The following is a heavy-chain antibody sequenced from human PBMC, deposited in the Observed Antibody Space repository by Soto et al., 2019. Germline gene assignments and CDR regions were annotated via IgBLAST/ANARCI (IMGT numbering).Heavy chain of an antibody. CDR1: GFTFSNAW. CDR3: TTVLTKVTSPNFDY. Sequence: GGSLRLSCAASGFTFSNAWMSWVRQAPGKGLEWVGRIKSKTDGGTTDYAAPVKGRFTISRDDSKNTLYLQMNSLKTEDAAVYYCTTVLTKVTSPNFDYWGQGTLVTVSS. D-gene: IGHD4-4*01. V-gene: IGHV3-15*01. J-gene: IGHJ4*02. CDR2: IKSKTDGGTT.